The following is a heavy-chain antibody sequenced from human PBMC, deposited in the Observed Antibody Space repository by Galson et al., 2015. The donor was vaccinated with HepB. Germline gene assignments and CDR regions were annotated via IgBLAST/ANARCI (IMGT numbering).Heavy chain of an antibody. CDR2: IKSDGSGI. Sequence: SLRLSCAASGFTFSNYHIHWVRQGPGKGPMWVSRIKSDGSGITYADSVKGRFTISRDNAKNTVYLQMNSLRAEDTAVYYCARGYGGSPVYYLFDYWGQGTLVTVSS. CDR1: GFTFSNYH. V-gene: IGHV3-74*01. CDR3: ARGYGGSPVYYLFDY. D-gene: IGHD3-9*01. J-gene: IGHJ4*02.